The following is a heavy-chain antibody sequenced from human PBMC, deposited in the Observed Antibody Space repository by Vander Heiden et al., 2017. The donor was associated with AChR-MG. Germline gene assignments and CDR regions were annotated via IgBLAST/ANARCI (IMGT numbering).Heavy chain of an antibody. J-gene: IGHJ4*02. CDR2: ISGSGGST. D-gene: IGHD3-16*01. Sequence: EVQLLESGGGLVQPGGSLRLSCAASGFTFSSYAMSWVCQAPGKGLEWVSAISGSGGSTYYADSVKGRFTISRDNSKNTLYLQMNSLRAEDTAVYYCAKDSLGPPLFAYYFDYWGQGTLVTVSS. V-gene: IGHV3-23*01. CDR3: AKDSLGPPLFAYYFDY. CDR1: GFTFSSYA.